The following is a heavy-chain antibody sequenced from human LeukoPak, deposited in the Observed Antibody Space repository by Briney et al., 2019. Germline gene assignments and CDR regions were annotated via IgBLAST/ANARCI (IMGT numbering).Heavy chain of an antibody. CDR3: VRSGYDYDWFDP. V-gene: IGHV1-69*08. D-gene: IGHD5-12*01. CDR2: INAIHDTA. CDR1: GGSFTYYS. Sequence: SVTVSFKASGGSFTYYSISWVRQAPGQGLEWMGRINAIHDTANYAQKLQGRFTITADKSTTTVYMELSSLRSDDTAVYYCVRSGYDYDWFDPWGQGTLVTVSS. J-gene: IGHJ5*02.